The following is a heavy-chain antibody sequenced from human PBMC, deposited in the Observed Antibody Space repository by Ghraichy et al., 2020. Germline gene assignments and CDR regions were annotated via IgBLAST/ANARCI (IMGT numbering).Heavy chain of an antibody. D-gene: IGHD1-14*01. CDR3: VRDGPPRTAFDY. CDR2: IHELGTPK. CDR1: GFTFNKFW. Sequence: GGSLRLSCAASGFTFNKFWMAWVRQAPGRGLELVANIHELGTPKYYLASVKGRFTISRDNAKNSLYLQMNGLGVEDTAVYFCVRDGPPRTAFDYWGQGTLVSVSS. J-gene: IGHJ4*02. V-gene: IGHV3-7*04.